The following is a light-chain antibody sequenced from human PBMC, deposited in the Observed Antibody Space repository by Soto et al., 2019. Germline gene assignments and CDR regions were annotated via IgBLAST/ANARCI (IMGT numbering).Light chain of an antibody. CDR1: SSDVGGYNY. V-gene: IGLV2-11*01. CDR3: CSYAGSYTYV. CDR2: DVS. Sequence: QSVLTQPRSVSGSPGQSVTITCTGTSSDVGGYNYVSWYQQHTGKAPKLMIYDVSKRPSGVPDRFSGSKSGNTASLTISGFQAEDEADYYCCSYAGSYTYVFGTGTKVTVL. J-gene: IGLJ1*01.